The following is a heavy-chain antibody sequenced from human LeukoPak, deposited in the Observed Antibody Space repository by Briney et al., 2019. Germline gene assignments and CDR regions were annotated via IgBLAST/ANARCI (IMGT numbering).Heavy chain of an antibody. CDR2: INSDGSST. V-gene: IGHV3-74*01. J-gene: IGHJ4*02. CDR3: ARNPTYDSSGYYSY. Sequence: GGSLRLSCAASGFTFSSYWMHWVRQAPGKGLVCVSRINSDGSSTSYADSVKGRFTISRDNAKNTLYLQMNSLRAEDTAVYYCARNPTYDSSGYYSYWGQGTLVTVSS. D-gene: IGHD3-22*01. CDR1: GFTFSSYW.